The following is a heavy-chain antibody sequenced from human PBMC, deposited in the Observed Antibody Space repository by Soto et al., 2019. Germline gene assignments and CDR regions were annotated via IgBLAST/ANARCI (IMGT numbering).Heavy chain of an antibody. Sequence: GGSLRLSCAASGFTFSSYWMSWVRQAPGKGLEWVANIKQDGSEKYYVDSVKGRFTISRDNAKNSLYLQMNSLRAEDTAVYYCARTTFTTGTHWFDPWGQGTLVTVSS. D-gene: IGHD1-1*01. CDR1: GFTFSSYW. V-gene: IGHV3-7*05. CDR2: IKQDGSEK. CDR3: ARTTFTTGTHWFDP. J-gene: IGHJ5*02.